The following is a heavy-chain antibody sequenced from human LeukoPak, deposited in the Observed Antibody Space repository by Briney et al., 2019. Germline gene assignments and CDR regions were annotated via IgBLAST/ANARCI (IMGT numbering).Heavy chain of an antibody. V-gene: IGHV3-21*01. CDR1: GFTFNRYN. CDR2: ISTSSSYI. J-gene: IGHJ5*02. Sequence: GGSLRLSCAASGFTFNRYNMNWVRRAPGKGLEWVSSISTSSSYIYYADSVRGRFTISRDNAKNSLYLQMNSLRAEDTAVYYCARVRAAAGPNWFDPWGQGTLVAVSS. D-gene: IGHD6-13*01. CDR3: ARVRAAAGPNWFDP.